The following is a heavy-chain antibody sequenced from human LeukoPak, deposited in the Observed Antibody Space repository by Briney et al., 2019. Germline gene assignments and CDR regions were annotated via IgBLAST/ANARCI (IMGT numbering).Heavy chain of an antibody. D-gene: IGHD6-19*01. CDR2: IYSGSPTYSGGTT. V-gene: IGHV3-NL1*01. J-gene: IGHJ4*02. CDR3: ARDPQSDGSGWYPYFDY. CDR1: GFTVSSNY. Sequence: GGSLRLSCAASGFTVSSNYMSWVRRAPGKGLEWVSLIYSGSPTYSGGTTYYADSVKGRFTISRDNSKNTLYLQMSSLRVEDTAVYYCARDPQSDGSGWYPYFDYWGQGTLVTVSS.